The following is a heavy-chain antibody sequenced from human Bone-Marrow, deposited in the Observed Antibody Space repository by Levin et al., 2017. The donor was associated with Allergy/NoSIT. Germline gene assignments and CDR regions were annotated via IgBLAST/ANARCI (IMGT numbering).Heavy chain of an antibody. J-gene: IGHJ3*02. D-gene: IGHD3-10*01. V-gene: IGHV1-18*01. CDR3: ARDLVLDGFDI. CDR1: GYTFSSYG. CDR2: ISNYKGNT. Sequence: ASVKVSCKASGYTFSSYGISWVRQAPGQGLEFLGRISNYKGNTNYAENLQGRVTITTDTSTSTTYMELRSLRSDDTAVYYCARDLVLDGFDIWGQGTMVTVSS.